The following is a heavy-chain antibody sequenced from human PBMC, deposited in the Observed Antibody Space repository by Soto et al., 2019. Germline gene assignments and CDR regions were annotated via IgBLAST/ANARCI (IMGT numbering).Heavy chain of an antibody. V-gene: IGHV4-59*08. J-gene: IGHJ4*02. CDR1: GGSISSYY. CDR2: IYYSGST. D-gene: IGHD4-17*01. Sequence: QVQLQESGQGLVKPSETLSLTCTVSGGSISSYYWSWMRQPPGKGLECIGYIYYSGSTNYNPSLKSRVTIPVDTSKTQSSPQLSSVTAADPAVYYCARHLVHDYGDLYYFDYWGQGTLVTVSS. CDR3: ARHLVHDYGDLYYFDY.